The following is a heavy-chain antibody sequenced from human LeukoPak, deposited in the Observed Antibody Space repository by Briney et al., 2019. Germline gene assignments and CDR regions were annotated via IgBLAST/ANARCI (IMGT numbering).Heavy chain of an antibody. D-gene: IGHD1-14*01. J-gene: IGHJ6*04. Sequence: PGGSLRLSCAASGFTVSNNYMSWVRQAPGKGLEWISVIYSSGSTYYADSVKGRFTISRDNSKNTVYLQMNGLTDGDTAVYYCARDPTGASVWGKGTTVTVSS. CDR1: GFTVSNNY. CDR3: ARDPTGASV. V-gene: IGHV3-53*01. CDR2: IYSSGST.